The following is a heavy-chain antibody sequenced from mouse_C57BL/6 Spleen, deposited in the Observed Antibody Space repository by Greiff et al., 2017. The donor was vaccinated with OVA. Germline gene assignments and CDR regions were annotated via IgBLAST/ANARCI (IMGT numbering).Heavy chain of an antibody. D-gene: IGHD1-1*01. CDR1: GFTFSDYG. V-gene: IGHV5-17*01. Sequence: VHLVESGGGLVKPGGSLKLSCAASGFTFSDYGMHWVRQAPEKGLEWVAYISSGSSTIYYADTVKGRFTISRYNAKNTLFLQMTSLRSEDTAMYYCAGSSYWYFDVWGTGTTVTVSS. CDR3: AGSSYWYFDV. CDR2: ISSGSSTI. J-gene: IGHJ1*03.